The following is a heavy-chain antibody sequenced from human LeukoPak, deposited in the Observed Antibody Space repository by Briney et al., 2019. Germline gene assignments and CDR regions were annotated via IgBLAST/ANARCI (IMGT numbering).Heavy chain of an antibody. J-gene: IGHJ6*03. V-gene: IGHV4-38-2*02. CDR2: ISHSGST. D-gene: IGHD6-19*01. CDR1: GYSISSGYY. CDR3: ARDSFSGYSSGWYWDYYYYMDV. Sequence: PSETLSLTCTVSGYSISSGYYWGWIRQPPGKGLEWIGSISHSGSTYYKPSLKSRVTISVDTSKNQFSLKLSSVTAADTAVYYCARDSFSGYSSGWYWDYYYYMDVWGKGTTVTISS.